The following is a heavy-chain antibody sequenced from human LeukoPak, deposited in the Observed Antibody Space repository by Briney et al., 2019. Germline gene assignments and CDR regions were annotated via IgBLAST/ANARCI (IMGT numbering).Heavy chain of an antibody. CDR3: ARVGAGLAFDI. J-gene: IGHJ3*02. CDR2: IIPILGIA. CDR1: GYTFTSYG. Sequence: ASVKVSCKASGYTFTSYGISWVQQAPGQGLEWMGRIIPILGIANYAQKFQGRVTITADKSTSTAYMELSSLRSEDTAVYYCARVGAGLAFDIWGQGTMVTVSS. D-gene: IGHD4/OR15-4a*01. V-gene: IGHV1-69*04.